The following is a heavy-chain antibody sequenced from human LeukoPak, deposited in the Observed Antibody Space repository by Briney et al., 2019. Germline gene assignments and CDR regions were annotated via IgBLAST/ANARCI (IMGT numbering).Heavy chain of an antibody. J-gene: IGHJ4*02. V-gene: IGHV3-48*03. Sequence: GGSLRLSCAVSGFTFSSYEMNWVRQAPGKGLEWVSYISNSGRTIYYADSVKGRFTIFRDNAKNSLFLQMNSLRVEDTAVYYCARRAIAEGFDYWGQGTLVTVSS. CDR1: GFTFSSYE. CDR3: ARRAIAEGFDY. D-gene: IGHD6-13*01. CDR2: ISNSGRTI.